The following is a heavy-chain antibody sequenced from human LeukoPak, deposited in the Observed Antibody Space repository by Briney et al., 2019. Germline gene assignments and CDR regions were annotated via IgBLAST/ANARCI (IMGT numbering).Heavy chain of an antibody. V-gene: IGHV3-30*03. CDR1: GFSFSNYG. CDR2: IGNDGSKK. Sequence: SGGSLRLSCAASGFSFSNYGMHWVRQAPGKGLEWVALIGNDGSKKYYADSVKGRFTISRDNSKNTLYLQMNSLRAEDTAVYYCAREGYCSGGSCYSLGDDPPDYWGQGTLVTVSS. J-gene: IGHJ4*02. CDR3: AREGYCSGGSCYSLGDDPPDY. D-gene: IGHD2-15*01.